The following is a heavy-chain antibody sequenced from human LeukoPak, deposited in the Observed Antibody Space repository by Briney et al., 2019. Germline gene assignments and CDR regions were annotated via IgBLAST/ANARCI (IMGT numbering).Heavy chain of an antibody. Sequence: SQTLPLTCAISGDSVSSNSAAWNWIRQSPSRGLEWLGRTYYRSKWYYDYAVSVKSRITINPDTSKNQFSLQLNSLTPEDTAVYYCGRGAYGSYNWFDPWGQGTLVTVSS. CDR2: TYYRSKWYY. D-gene: IGHD3-10*01. J-gene: IGHJ5*02. CDR3: GRGAYGSYNWFDP. V-gene: IGHV6-1*01. CDR1: GDSVSSNSAA.